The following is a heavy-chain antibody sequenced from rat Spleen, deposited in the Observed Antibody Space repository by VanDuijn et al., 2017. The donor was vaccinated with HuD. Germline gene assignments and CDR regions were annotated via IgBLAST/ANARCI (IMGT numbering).Heavy chain of an antibody. V-gene: IGHV5-20*01. CDR2: FSSGGGGT. Sequence: EVQLVESGGGLVQPGRSLKLSCAASGFTFTDYYMAWVRQAPKKGLEWVASFSSGGGGTYYPDSWKGRFTISRDNAKSTQYLQMDSLRSEDTATYYCTRGYVMDAWGQGASGTGSS. CDR1: GFTFTDYY. CDR3: TRGYVMDA. J-gene: IGHJ4*01.